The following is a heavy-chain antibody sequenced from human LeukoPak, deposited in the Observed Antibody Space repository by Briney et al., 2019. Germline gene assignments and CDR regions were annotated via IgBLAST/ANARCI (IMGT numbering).Heavy chain of an antibody. D-gene: IGHD5-18*01. CDR1: GFSFTSYA. J-gene: IGHJ4*02. Sequence: GGSLRLSCTTSGFSFTSYAMNWVRQAPGKGLEWVSAISGSGGSTYYADSVKGRFTISRDNSKNTLYLQMNSLRAEDTAVYYRAKDRGKRDTAHDYWGQGTLVTVSS. V-gene: IGHV3-23*01. CDR3: AKDRGKRDTAHDY. CDR2: ISGSGGST.